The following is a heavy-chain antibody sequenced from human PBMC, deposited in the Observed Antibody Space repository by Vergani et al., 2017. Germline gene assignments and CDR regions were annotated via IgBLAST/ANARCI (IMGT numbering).Heavy chain of an antibody. CDR3: ARARAARNFDY. Sequence: EVQLVEYGGGLVQPGGSLRLSCAASGFTFSSYDMHWVRQATGKGLEWVSAIGTAGDTYYPGSVKGRFTISRENAKNSLYLQMNSLRAGDTAVYYCARARAARNFDYLGQGTLVTVSS. J-gene: IGHJ4*02. D-gene: IGHD6-6*01. CDR2: IGTAGDT. V-gene: IGHV3-13*01. CDR1: GFTFSSYD.